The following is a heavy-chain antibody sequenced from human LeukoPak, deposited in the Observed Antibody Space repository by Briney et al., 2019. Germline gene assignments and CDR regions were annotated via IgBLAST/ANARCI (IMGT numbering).Heavy chain of an antibody. D-gene: IGHD3-10*01. J-gene: IGHJ4*02. CDR2: LYYSGST. CDR3: ARGLGSRYYFNS. Sequence: SETLSLTCTVSGGSISNYYWSWIRQPPGKGLEWIGYLYYSGSTNYNPSLKSRVTISGDTSKNQFSLKLTSVTAADTAVYYCARGLGSRYYFNSWGQGTLVTVSS. V-gene: IGHV4-59*01. CDR1: GGSISNYY.